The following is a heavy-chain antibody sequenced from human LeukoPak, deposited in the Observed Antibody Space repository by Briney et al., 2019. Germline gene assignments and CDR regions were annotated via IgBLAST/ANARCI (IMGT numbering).Heavy chain of an antibody. CDR3: ARNAAITRTCDY. CDR2: IYYSGST. D-gene: IGHD1-7*01. J-gene: IGHJ4*02. Sequence: KASETLSLTCTVSGGSISSGGYYWSWIRQHPGKGLEWIGYIYYSGSTYYNPSLKSRVTISVDTSKNRFSLKLSSVTAADTAVYYCARNAAITRTCDYWGQGTLVTVSS. V-gene: IGHV4-31*03. CDR1: GGSISSGGYY.